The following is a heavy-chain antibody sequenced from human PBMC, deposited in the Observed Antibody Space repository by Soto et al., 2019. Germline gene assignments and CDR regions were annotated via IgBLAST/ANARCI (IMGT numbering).Heavy chain of an antibody. V-gene: IGHV3-7*01. D-gene: IGHD6-13*01. CDR2: IKQDGSEK. CDR3: AREYSSSWYGPYYYYYMDV. CDR1: GFTFSSYW. J-gene: IGHJ6*03. Sequence: EVPLVESGGGLVQPGGSLRLSCAASGFTFSSYWMSWVRQAPGKGLEWVANIKQDGSEKYYVDSVKGRFTISRDNAKNTRYLQMNSLRAEDTAVYYCAREYSSSWYGPYYYYYMDVWCKGTTVTVSS.